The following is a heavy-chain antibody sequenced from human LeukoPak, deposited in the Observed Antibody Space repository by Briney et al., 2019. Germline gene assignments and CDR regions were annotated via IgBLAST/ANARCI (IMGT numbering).Heavy chain of an antibody. CDR2: IYYSGST. CDR3: ARQRDSSGWFWFDP. CDR1: GGSLTTFY. Sequence: SETLSLTCTVSGGSLTTFYWSWIRQPPGKGLEWIGHIYYSGSTNYSPSLKSRVTISVDTSKNQFSLKLSSVTAADTAVYYCARQRDSSGWFWFDPWGQGTLVTVSS. J-gene: IGHJ5*02. V-gene: IGHV4-59*08. D-gene: IGHD6-13*01.